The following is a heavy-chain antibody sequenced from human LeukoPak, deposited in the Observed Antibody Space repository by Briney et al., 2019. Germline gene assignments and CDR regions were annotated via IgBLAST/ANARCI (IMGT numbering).Heavy chain of an antibody. D-gene: IGHD2-21*02. CDR1: GGSISGFH. CDR3: ARQAHCRGSDCNPYDY. CDR2: TYYSGST. Sequence: NPSETLSLTCSVSGGSISGFHWSWIRQPPGKGLEWIGWTYYSGSTSYNPSLKSRVTISVDTSKNQFFLILNSVTAADTAVYYCARQAHCRGSDCNPYDYWSQGILVTVSS. J-gene: IGHJ4*02. V-gene: IGHV4-59*08.